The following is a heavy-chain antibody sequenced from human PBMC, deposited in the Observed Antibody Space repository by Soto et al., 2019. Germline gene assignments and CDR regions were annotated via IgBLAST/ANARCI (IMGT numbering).Heavy chain of an antibody. CDR2: IKSITDGGTT. J-gene: IGHJ4*02. V-gene: IGHV3-15*01. CDR1: AFSFTNAW. D-gene: IGHD5-18*01. Sequence: GGSLRLSCVASAFSFTNAWMSWVRQAPGKGLEWVGRIKSITDGGTTDYAAPVKGRFTISRDDSNNTLYLQMNSLKTEDTAVYYCSTGRSTYGLDSWGQGPLVTVSS. CDR3: STGRSTYGLDS.